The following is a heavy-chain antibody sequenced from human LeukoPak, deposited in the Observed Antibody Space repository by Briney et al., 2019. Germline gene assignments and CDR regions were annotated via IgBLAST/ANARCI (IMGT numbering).Heavy chain of an antibody. Sequence: SETLSLTCTVSGGSISSYYWSWIRQPPGKGLEWIGYIHYSGSTNYNPSLKSRVTISLDTSKNQLSLKLRSVTAADTAVYYCARRRDLFDCWGQGTLVTVSS. CDR3: ARRRDLFDC. D-gene: IGHD3/OR15-3a*01. J-gene: IGHJ4*02. CDR2: IHYSGST. CDR1: GGSISSYY. V-gene: IGHV4-59*08.